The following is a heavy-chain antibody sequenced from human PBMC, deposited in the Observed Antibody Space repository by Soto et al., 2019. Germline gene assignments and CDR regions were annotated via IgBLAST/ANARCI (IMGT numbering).Heavy chain of an antibody. CDR2: IKQDGSEK. CDR1: GFTFSSYW. V-gene: IGHV3-7*05. J-gene: IGHJ4*02. Sequence: GGSLRLSCAASGFTFSSYWMSWVRQAPGKGLEWVANIKQDGSEKYYVDSVKGRFTISRDNAKNSLYLKMNSLRAEDTAVYYWARDTTPVAVAGTLGYYFDYWGQGTLVTVSS. CDR3: ARDTTPVAVAGTLGYYFDY. D-gene: IGHD6-19*01.